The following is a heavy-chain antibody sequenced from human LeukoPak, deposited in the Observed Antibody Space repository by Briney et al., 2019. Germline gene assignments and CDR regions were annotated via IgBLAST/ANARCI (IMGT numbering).Heavy chain of an antibody. D-gene: IGHD1-26*01. J-gene: IGHJ4*02. V-gene: IGHV3-30*04. Sequence: PGGSLRLSCAASGFTFSSYAMHWVRQAPGKGLEWVAVISYDGSNNYYADSVKGRFTISRDNSKNTLYLQMNSLRAEDTAVYYCVRGTRYSGSSVTPFDYWGQGTLVTVSS. CDR1: GFTFSSYA. CDR2: ISYDGSNN. CDR3: VRGTRYSGSSVTPFDY.